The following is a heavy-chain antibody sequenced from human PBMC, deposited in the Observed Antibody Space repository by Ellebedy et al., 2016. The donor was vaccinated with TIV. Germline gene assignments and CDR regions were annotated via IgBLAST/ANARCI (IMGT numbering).Heavy chain of an antibody. CDR1: GFTFRNYV. J-gene: IGHJ4*02. CDR2: ISHDGSNE. CDR3: ARADYGDYDNY. Sequence: GGSLRLXXAASGFTFRNYVMHWVRQAPGKGLEWITLISHDGSNENYADSVRGRFTVSRDNSKNTLYLQMDSLRAEDTAMYYCARADYGDYDNYWGQGTLVTVSS. D-gene: IGHD4-17*01. V-gene: IGHV3-30*03.